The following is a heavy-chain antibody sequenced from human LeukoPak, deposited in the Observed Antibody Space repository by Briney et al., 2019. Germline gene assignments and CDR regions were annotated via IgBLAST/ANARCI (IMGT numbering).Heavy chain of an antibody. J-gene: IGHJ6*02. Sequence: SQTLSLTCAISGDSVSSNSAAWNWIRQSPSRGLEWLGRTYYRSKWYNDYAVSVKSRITINPDTSKNQFSLQLNSVTPEDTAVYYCARESCGGSCESYYYYGMDVWGQGTTVTVSS. CDR1: GDSVSSNSAA. CDR2: TYYRSKWYN. CDR3: ARESCGGSCESYYYYGMDV. V-gene: IGHV6-1*01. D-gene: IGHD2-15*01.